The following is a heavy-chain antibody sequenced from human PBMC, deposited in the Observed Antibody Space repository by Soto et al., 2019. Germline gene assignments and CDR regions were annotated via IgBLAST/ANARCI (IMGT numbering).Heavy chain of an antibody. D-gene: IGHD2-2*01. V-gene: IGHV3-30-3*01. J-gene: IGHJ6*02. Sequence: HPGGSLRLSCAASGFTFSSYAMHWVRQAPGKGLEWVAVISYDGSNKYYADSVKGRFTISRDNSKNTLYLQMNSLRAEDTAVYYCASNIVVVPAARPPYYYYYGMDVWGQGTTVTVSS. CDR3: ASNIVVVPAARPPYYYYYGMDV. CDR1: GFTFSSYA. CDR2: ISYDGSNK.